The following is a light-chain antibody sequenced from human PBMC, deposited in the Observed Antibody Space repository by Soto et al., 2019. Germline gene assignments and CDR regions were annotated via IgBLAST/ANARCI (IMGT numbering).Light chain of an antibody. Sequence: QSVLTQPPSVSAAPGQRVTISCTGSSSNIGAGCDVRWHQLPPGTAPKLLIYANRGRPSGVPDRFSGSKSGTSASLGITGLQAEDEADYYCQSCDSSLRGSLFGGGTKLTVL. V-gene: IGLV1-40*01. J-gene: IGLJ2*01. CDR1: SSNIGAGCD. CDR3: QSCDSSLRGSL. CDR2: ANR.